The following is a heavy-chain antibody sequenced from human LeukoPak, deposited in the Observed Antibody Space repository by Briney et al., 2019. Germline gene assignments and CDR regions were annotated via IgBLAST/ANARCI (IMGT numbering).Heavy chain of an antibody. J-gene: IGHJ3*02. CDR2: ISYDGSNK. CDR3: AKVPWVATRWGAFDI. D-gene: IGHD2-15*01. CDR1: GFTFSTYA. V-gene: IGHV3-30-3*01. Sequence: GGSLRLSCAASGFTFSTYAMHWVRQAPGKGLEWVAIISYDGSNKYYADSVKGRFTISRDNSKNTLYLQMNSLRAEDTAVYYCAKVPWVATRWGAFDIWGQGTMVTVSS.